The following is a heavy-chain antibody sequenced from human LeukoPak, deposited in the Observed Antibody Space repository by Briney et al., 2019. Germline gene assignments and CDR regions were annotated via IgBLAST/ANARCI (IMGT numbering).Heavy chain of an antibody. D-gene: IGHD3-3*01. V-gene: IGHV1-2*02. CDR3: ARTDFWSGYPLYYYYYMDV. CDR1: GYTFTGYY. J-gene: IGHJ6*03. Sequence: ASVKVSCKASGYTFTGYYIHWVRQAPGQGLEWMGWINPNSGGTNYTQNFQGRVTFTRDTSINTAYMELSRLRSDDTAVYYCARTDFWSGYPLYYYYYMDVWGKGTTVTVSS. CDR2: INPNSGGT.